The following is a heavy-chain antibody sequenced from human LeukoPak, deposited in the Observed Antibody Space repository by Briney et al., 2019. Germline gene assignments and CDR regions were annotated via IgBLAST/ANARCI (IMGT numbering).Heavy chain of an antibody. CDR1: GYTFTGNY. V-gene: IGHV1-2*02. Sequence: GASVKVSCKASGYTFTGNYMHWVRQAPGQGLEWMGWINPNSGGTNYAQKFQGRVTMTRDTSISTAYMELSRLRSDDTAVYYCAREEGRLNFEDYWGQGTLVTVSS. D-gene: IGHD3-3*01. CDR2: INPNSGGT. J-gene: IGHJ4*02. CDR3: AREEGRLNFEDY.